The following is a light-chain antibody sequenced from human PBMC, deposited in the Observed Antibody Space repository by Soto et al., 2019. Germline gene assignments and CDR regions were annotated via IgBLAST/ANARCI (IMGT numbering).Light chain of an antibody. CDR2: INN. V-gene: IGLV1-40*01. Sequence: QPVLTQPPSVSGAPGQRVTISCTGSSSNIGADYDVHWYKQLPGTAPKLLIYINNNRPSGVPDRFSGSKSGTSASLAITGLQAEDAADYYCQSYDTSLSSYVFGTGTKLTVL. CDR1: SSNIGADYD. J-gene: IGLJ1*01. CDR3: QSYDTSLSSYV.